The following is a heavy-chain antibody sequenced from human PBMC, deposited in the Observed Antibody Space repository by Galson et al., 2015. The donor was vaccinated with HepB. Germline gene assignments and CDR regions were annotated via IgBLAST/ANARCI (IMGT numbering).Heavy chain of an antibody. CDR3: AKDIAYYDILTGLDY. CDR1: GFTFDDYT. J-gene: IGHJ4*02. Sequence: SLRLSCAASGFTFDDYTMHWVRQAPGKGLEWVSLISWDGGSTYYADSVKGRFTISRDNSKNSLYLQMNSLRTEDIALYYCAKDIAYYDILTGLDYWGQGTLVTVSS. V-gene: IGHV3-43*01. CDR2: ISWDGGST. D-gene: IGHD3-9*01.